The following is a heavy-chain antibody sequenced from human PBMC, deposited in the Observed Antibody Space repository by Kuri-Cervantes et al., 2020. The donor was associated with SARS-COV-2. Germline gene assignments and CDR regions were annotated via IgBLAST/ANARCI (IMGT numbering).Heavy chain of an antibody. D-gene: IGHD1-14*01. V-gene: IGHV3-15*01. CDR3: TTDNVEGSGTVGFDY. Sequence: EALKISCAASGFIFSGSAMHWVRQAPGKGLEWVGRIKSKADGGTTDYAAPVKGRFTISRDDSKNTLYLQMNSLKTEDTAVYYCTTDNVEGSGTVGFDYRGQGTLVTVSS. CDR2: IKSKADGGTT. CDR1: GFIFSGSA. J-gene: IGHJ4*02.